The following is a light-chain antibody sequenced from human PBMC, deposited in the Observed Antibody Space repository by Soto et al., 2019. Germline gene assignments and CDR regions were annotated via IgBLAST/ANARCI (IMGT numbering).Light chain of an antibody. Sequence: DIQLTQSPSFLSASVGDRVTVTCRASQGISSYLAWYQQKPGKAPELLIYAASTLQSGVPSRFSGSGSGTDFTLTISSLEPEDFAVYYCQQRSNWPWTFGQGTKVDI. J-gene: IGKJ1*01. CDR3: QQRSNWPWT. CDR1: QGISSY. CDR2: AAS. V-gene: IGKV1-9*01.